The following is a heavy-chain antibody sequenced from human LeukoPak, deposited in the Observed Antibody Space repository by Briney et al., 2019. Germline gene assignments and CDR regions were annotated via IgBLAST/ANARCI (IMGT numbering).Heavy chain of an antibody. CDR2: ISYDGSNK. J-gene: IGHJ5*02. D-gene: IGHD1-14*01. Sequence: PGGSLRLSCAASGFTFSGYPIHWVRQAPGKGLEWVAVISYDGSNKYYADSVKGRFTISRDNSKNTLYLQMNSLRAEDTAVYYCARSRKGLRAPPRTNWFDPWGQGTLVTVSS. V-gene: IGHV3-30-3*01. CDR1: GFTFSGYP. CDR3: ARSRKGLRAPPRTNWFDP.